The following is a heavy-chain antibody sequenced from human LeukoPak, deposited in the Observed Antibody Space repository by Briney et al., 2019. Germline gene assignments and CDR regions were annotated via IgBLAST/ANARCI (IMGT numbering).Heavy chain of an antibody. CDR1: GFTFSNYW. J-gene: IGHJ4*02. CDR3: ARFSRVEWSF. D-gene: IGHD3-3*01. CDR2: IKQDGSVK. Sequence: PGGSLRLSCAASGFTFSNYWMSWVRQAPGKGLEWVANIKQDGSVKQYVDSIKGRFTISRDNAKNTLYLQMDSLRVKDTAVYYCARFSRVEWSFWGQGTLVTVSS. V-gene: IGHV3-7*01.